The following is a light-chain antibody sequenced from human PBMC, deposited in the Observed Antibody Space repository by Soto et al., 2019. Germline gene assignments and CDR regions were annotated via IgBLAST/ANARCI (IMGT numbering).Light chain of an antibody. CDR1: QSIANS. V-gene: IGKV3-11*01. CDR3: QQRSNWIT. CDR2: GAS. Sequence: EIVLTQSPGTLSLSPGERASLSCRASQSIANSLAWYQQKPGQAPRLLIFGASNRATGIPDRFSGSGSGTDFTLTISSLEPEDFAVYYCQQRSNWITFGQGTRLEI. J-gene: IGKJ5*01.